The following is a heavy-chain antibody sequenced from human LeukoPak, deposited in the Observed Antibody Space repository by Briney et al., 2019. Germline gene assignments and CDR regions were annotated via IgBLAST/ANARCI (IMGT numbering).Heavy chain of an antibody. J-gene: IGHJ4*02. Sequence: GGSLRLSCAASGFTFDDYGMTWVRQAPGKGLEWVANIKQDGSEKYYVDSVKGRFTISRDNAKNSLYLQMNSLRAEDTAVYYCARRRGSYCWDYWGQGTLVTVSS. CDR1: GFTFDDYG. CDR3: ARRRGSYCWDY. CDR2: IKQDGSEK. V-gene: IGHV3-7*01. D-gene: IGHD1-26*01.